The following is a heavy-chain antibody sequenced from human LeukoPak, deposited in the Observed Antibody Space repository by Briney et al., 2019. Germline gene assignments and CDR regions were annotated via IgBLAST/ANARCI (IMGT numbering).Heavy chain of an antibody. CDR3: AKIMALYCSGGSCNEIDY. J-gene: IGHJ4*02. D-gene: IGHD2-15*01. Sequence: GGSLRLSCAASGFTFSSYAMTWVRQAPGKGLEWVSAISGSDGTTYYADSVKGRFTISRDNSKNTLSLQMNSLRAEDTAVYYCAKIMALYCSGGSCNEIDYWGQGTLVTVSS. CDR1: GFTFSSYA. CDR2: ISGSDGTT. V-gene: IGHV3-23*01.